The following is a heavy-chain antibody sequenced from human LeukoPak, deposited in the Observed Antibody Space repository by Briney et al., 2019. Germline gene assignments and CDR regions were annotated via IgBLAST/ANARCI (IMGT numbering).Heavy chain of an antibody. J-gene: IGHJ4*02. CDR2: ISGGGSST. Sequence: PGGSLRLSCAASGFPFSSYAMSWVRQSPGKGLEWVSAISGGGSSTFYADSLKGHFTISRDNSKNTLYLQMNSLRAEDTAVYYCAKDSLKTGYSSGRIWDSWGQGTLVTVSS. CDR1: GFPFSSYA. CDR3: AKDSLKTGYSSGRIWDS. D-gene: IGHD6-19*01. V-gene: IGHV3-23*01.